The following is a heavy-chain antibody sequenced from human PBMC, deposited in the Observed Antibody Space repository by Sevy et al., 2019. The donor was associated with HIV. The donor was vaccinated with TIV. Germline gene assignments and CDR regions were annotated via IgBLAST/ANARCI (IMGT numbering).Heavy chain of an antibody. CDR1: GFIFSRYA. D-gene: IGHD1-26*01. CDR2: IWYDGNNR. CDR3: AISQSSGTYYNTLDY. Sequence: GGSLRLSCAASGFIFSRYAMHWVRQPPGKGLEWVAVIWYDGNNRYYADSVKGRFTNSRDNSKNKLYLQMNSLRAEDTAVYYCAISQSSGTYYNTLDYWGQGTLVTVSS. V-gene: IGHV3-33*01. J-gene: IGHJ4*02.